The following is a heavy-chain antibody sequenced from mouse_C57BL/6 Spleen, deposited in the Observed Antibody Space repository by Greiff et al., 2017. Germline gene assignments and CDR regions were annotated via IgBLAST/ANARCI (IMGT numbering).Heavy chain of an antibody. D-gene: IGHD1-1*01. Sequence: QVQLQQSGPELVKPGASVKISCKASGYAFSSSWMNWVKQSPGKGLEWIGRIYPGDGDTDYNGKFKGKATLTADKSTSTAYMQLSSLASEDSAVYFCFITTGVDYAMDYWGQGTSVTVSS. J-gene: IGHJ4*01. CDR2: IYPGDGDT. CDR1: GYAFSSSW. CDR3: FITTGVDYAMDY. V-gene: IGHV1-82*01.